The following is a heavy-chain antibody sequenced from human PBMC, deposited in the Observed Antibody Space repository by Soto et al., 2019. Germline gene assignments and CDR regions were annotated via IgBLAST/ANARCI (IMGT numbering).Heavy chain of an antibody. CDR1: GYTFSSYG. J-gene: IGHJ4*02. V-gene: IGHV1-18*04. D-gene: IGHD3-9*01. Sequence: QVQLVQSGAEVKKPGASVEVSCKASGYTFSSYGINWVRQAPGQGLEWMGWINPYNGHTNHAQEFQDRVTMTTDTSTTSAYMELRGLRSDDTAVYYCARARRWVLTGYWESDYWRQGTLFTVSS. CDR3: ARARRWVLTGYWESDY. CDR2: INPYNGHT.